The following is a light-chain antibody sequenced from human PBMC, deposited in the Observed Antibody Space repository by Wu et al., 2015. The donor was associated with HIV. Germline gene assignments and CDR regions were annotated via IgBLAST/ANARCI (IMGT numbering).Light chain of an antibody. CDR2: SAS. Sequence: EIVMTQSPATLSVSPGERATLSCRASQTVSSNLAWYQQKPGQTPRLLIYSASTRATGIPARFDGSGSGTEFALTITNMQSEDFAVYYCQQYNSWPLTFGGGTKVEIK. CDR3: QQYNSWPLT. J-gene: IGKJ4*01. CDR1: QTVSSN. V-gene: IGKV3-15*01.